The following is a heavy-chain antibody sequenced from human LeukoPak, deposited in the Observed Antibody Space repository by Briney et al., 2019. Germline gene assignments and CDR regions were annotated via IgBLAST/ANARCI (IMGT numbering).Heavy chain of an antibody. CDR2: IDPSDSYT. Sequence: GESLKNSFKGSGYSFTSYWISWVREMPGKGLEWMGRIDPSDSYTNYSPSFQGHVTISADKSISTAYLQWSSLKASDTAMYYCARPGGDDNYYYYGMDVWGQGTTVTVSS. J-gene: IGHJ6*02. V-gene: IGHV5-10-1*01. CDR3: ARPGGDDNYYYYGMDV. D-gene: IGHD2-21*01. CDR1: GYSFTSYW.